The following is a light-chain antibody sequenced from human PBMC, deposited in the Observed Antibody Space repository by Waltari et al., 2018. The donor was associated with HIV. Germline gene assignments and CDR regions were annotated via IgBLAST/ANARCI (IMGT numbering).Light chain of an antibody. J-gene: IGLJ2*01. CDR1: SSDAGGYNY. Sequence: QSALPQPASVSGSPGQSITLPCPGTSSDAGGYNYVSWYQQHPGKAPKLMIYDVSNRPSGVSNRFSGSKSGNTASLTISGLQAEDEADYYCSSYTSSSTLNFGGGTKLTVL. CDR3: SSYTSSSTLN. CDR2: DVS. V-gene: IGLV2-14*01.